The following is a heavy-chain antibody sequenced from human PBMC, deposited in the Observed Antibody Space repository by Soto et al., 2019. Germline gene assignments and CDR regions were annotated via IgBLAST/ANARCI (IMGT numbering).Heavy chain of an antibody. J-gene: IGHJ4*02. CDR1: GDSVSSNSAA. Sequence: PSQTLSLTCAISGDSVSSNSAAWNWIRQSPSRGLEWLGRTYYRSKWYNDYAVSVKSRITINPDTSKNQFSLRLNSVTPEDTAVYYCARDLSSSWYSEAYFDYWGQGTLVTVSS. D-gene: IGHD6-13*01. V-gene: IGHV6-1*01. CDR3: ARDLSSSWYSEAYFDY. CDR2: TYYRSKWYN.